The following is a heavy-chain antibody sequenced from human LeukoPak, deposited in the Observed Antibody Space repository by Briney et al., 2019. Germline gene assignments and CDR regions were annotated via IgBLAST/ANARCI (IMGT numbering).Heavy chain of an antibody. Sequence: GGSLRLSWAASGFTVSSYEMNWVRQAPGEGLEWVSYISISGSTIYYADSVKGRFTIPRDNAKNSLYLQMNSLRAEDTAVYYCARAHPRLPYYYYGMDVWGQGTTVTVSS. CDR2: ISISGSTI. V-gene: IGHV3-48*03. J-gene: IGHJ6*02. CDR3: ARAHPRLPYYYYGMDV. D-gene: IGHD2-15*01. CDR1: GFTVSSYE.